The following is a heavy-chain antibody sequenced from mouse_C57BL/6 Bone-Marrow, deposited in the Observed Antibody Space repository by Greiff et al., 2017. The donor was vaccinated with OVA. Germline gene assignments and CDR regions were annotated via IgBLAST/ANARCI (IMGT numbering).Heavy chain of an antibody. V-gene: IGHV5-2*01. J-gene: IGHJ4*01. CDR2: INSDGGST. D-gene: IGHD2-3*01. CDR3: ARHGYYRRAMDY. Sequence: DVKLVESGGGLVQPGESLKLSCESNEYEFPSHDMSWVRKTPEKRLELVAAINSDGGSTYYPDAMERRFIISRDNTKKTLYLQMSSLRSEDTALYYCARHGYYRRAMDYWGQGTSVTVSS. CDR1: EYEFPSHD.